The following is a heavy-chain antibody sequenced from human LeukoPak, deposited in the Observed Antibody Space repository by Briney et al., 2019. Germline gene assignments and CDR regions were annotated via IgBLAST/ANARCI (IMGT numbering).Heavy chain of an antibody. V-gene: IGHV4-59*01. J-gene: IGHJ6*02. D-gene: IGHD1-26*01. CDR3: AGGGSYYDYYYYGMDV. Sequence: SETLSLTCTVSGGSISSYYWSWIRQPPGKGLEWIGYIYYSGSTNYNPSLKSRVTISVDTSKNQFSLKLSSVTAADTAVYYCAGGGSYYDYYYYGMDVWGQGTTVTVSS. CDR2: IYYSGST. CDR1: GGSISSYY.